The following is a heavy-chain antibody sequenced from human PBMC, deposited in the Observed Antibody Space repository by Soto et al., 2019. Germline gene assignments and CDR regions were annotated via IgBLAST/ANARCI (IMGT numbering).Heavy chain of an antibody. CDR2: TYYRSKWYN. J-gene: IGHJ4*02. CDR3: AREKYYDFWSGYSVCDY. CDR1: GDSVSSNSAA. Sequence: SQTLSLTCAVSGDSVSSNSAAWNWIRQSPSRGLEWLGRTYYRSKWYNDYAVSVKSRITINPDTSKNQFSLQLNSVTPEDTAVYYCAREKYYDFWSGYSVCDYWGQGTLVTVSS. D-gene: IGHD3-3*01. V-gene: IGHV6-1*01.